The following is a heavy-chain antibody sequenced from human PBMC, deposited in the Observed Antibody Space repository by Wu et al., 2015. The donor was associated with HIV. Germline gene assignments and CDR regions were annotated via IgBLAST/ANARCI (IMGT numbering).Heavy chain of an antibody. J-gene: IGHJ6*03. CDR1: GYIFTKYG. CDR3: ARSGPGRGYYYMDV. Sequence: QVQLVQSGAEVKKPGASVKVSCKASGYIFTKYGITWVRQATGQGLEWMGWMNPRSGNTGYAQKFQGRVTMTRDTSISTANMELSSLRSEDTAVYYCARSGPGRGYYYMDVWGKGTTVTVSS. CDR2: MNPRSGNT. V-gene: IGHV1-8*01.